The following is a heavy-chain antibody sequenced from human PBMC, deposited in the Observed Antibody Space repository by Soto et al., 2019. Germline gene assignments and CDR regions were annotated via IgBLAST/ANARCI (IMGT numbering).Heavy chain of an antibody. J-gene: IGHJ4*02. CDR1: GFSFSIYW. CDR3: ARYPDPTVPGLRFDL. Sequence: PGGSLRLSCAASGFSFSIYWMSWVRQAPEKGLDGWAKTKKDCSQTTYVDSEKDRSTITTDNATNAMYLQMNSRIVDDAAVYYCARYPDPTVPGLRFDLWGQGTQVTVSS. D-gene: IGHD6-19*01. CDR2: TKKDCSQT. V-gene: IGHV3-7*03.